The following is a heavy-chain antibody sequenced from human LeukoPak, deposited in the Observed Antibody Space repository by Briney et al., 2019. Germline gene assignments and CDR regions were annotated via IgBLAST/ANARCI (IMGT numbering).Heavy chain of an antibody. CDR2: IYHSGRT. V-gene: IGHV4-31*03. Sequence: SETLSLTCSVSGGSISSEGFYWSWIRQHPGKGLEWIAYIYHSGRTYYNPSLKSRLTISVDTSKNQFSMSLKSVTAADTAVYYCARVVTSSLYFFDYWGQGTLVSASS. D-gene: IGHD2-21*02. CDR3: ARVVTSSLYFFDY. J-gene: IGHJ4*02. CDR1: GGSISSEGFY.